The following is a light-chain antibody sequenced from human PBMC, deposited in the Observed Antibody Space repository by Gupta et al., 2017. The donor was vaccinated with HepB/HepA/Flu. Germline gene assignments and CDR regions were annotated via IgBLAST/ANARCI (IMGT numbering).Light chain of an antibody. V-gene: IGKV3-20*01. J-gene: IGKJ4*01. CDR3: QQYGIKVT. CDR2: GAS. Sequence: DIVFTQSPGTLSLSPGERATLPCRASQSVSSNYLDWYQQKPGQGPRLIIDGASSRATGIPDRFSGSGAWKDFTLTIRRREDEDCALYHVQQYGIKVTFGGGTKVEIK. CDR1: QSVSSNY.